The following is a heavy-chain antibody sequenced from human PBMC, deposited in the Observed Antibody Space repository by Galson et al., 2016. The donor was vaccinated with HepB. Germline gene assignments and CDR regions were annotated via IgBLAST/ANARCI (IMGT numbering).Heavy chain of an antibody. D-gene: IGHD3-22*01. CDR3: AKSKYYYDSSGYYYFDY. J-gene: IGHJ4*02. Sequence: SLRLSCAVSGFTFSSYAMSWVRQAQGKGLEWVSGISGRNGRTYYADSVKGRFTISRDNTKNTLYLQMNSLRAEDTAVYYCAKSKYYYDSSGYYYFDYWGQGTLVTASS. V-gene: IGHV3-23*01. CDR2: ISGRNGRT. CDR1: GFTFSSYA.